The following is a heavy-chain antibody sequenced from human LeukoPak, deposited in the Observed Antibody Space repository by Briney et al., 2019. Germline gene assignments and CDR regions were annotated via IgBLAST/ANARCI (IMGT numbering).Heavy chain of an antibody. Sequence: SETLSLTCIVSGGSISRSSYYWGWIRQPPGKGLEWIGSIYYSGATYYNPSLNNRVTISVDTSKNQFSLKLSSVTAADTAVYYCARDKGVLDYWGQGTLVTVSS. D-gene: IGHD3-16*01. CDR2: IYYSGAT. J-gene: IGHJ4*02. CDR1: GGSISRSSYY. V-gene: IGHV4-39*07. CDR3: ARDKGVLDY.